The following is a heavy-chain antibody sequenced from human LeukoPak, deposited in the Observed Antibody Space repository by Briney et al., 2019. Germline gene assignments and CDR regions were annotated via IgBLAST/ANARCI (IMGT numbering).Heavy chain of an antibody. D-gene: IGHD2-2*01. Sequence: PSETPSLTCTVSGGSISSGSYYWSWIRQPPGKGLEWIGYIYHSGSTYYNPSLKSRVTISVDRSKNQFSLKLSSVTAADTAVYYCARSGYCSSTSCYNWFDPWGQGTLVTVSS. CDR1: GGSISSGSYY. CDR3: ARSGYCSSTSCYNWFDP. V-gene: IGHV4-30-2*01. J-gene: IGHJ5*02. CDR2: IYHSGST.